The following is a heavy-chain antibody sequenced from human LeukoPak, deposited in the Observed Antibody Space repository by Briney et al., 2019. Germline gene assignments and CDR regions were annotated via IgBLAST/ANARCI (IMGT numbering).Heavy chain of an antibody. Sequence: GGSLRLSCAASGFTFSSYWMHWVRQAPGKGLVWVSRINSDGSSTSYADSVKGRFTISRDNAKNTLYLQMNSLRAEDTAVYYCTRALPFAHYFDYWGQGTLVTVSS. J-gene: IGHJ4*02. D-gene: IGHD2/OR15-2a*01. CDR1: GFTFSSYW. CDR2: INSDGSST. V-gene: IGHV3-74*01. CDR3: TRALPFAHYFDY.